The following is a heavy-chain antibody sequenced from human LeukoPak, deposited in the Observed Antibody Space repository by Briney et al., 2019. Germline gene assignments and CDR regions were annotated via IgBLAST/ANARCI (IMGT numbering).Heavy chain of an antibody. CDR3: AREGDLDCSSTSCYQY. J-gene: IGHJ4*02. V-gene: IGHV4-34*01. Sequence: SETLSLICAVYGGSFSGYYWSWIRQPPGKGLEWIGEINHSGSTNYNPSLKSRVTISVDTSKNQFSLKLSSVTAADTAVYYCAREGDLDCSSTSCYQYWGQGTLVTVSS. D-gene: IGHD2-2*01. CDR2: INHSGST. CDR1: GGSFSGYY.